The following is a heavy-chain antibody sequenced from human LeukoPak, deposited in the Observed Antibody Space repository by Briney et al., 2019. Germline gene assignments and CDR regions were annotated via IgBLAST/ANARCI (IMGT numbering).Heavy chain of an antibody. CDR1: GFTFSNAW. D-gene: IGHD2-8*01. CDR2: IKSKTDGGTT. CDR3: TTISLMVDADAFDI. J-gene: IGHJ3*02. Sequence: GGSLRLSCAASGFTFSNAWMSWVRQAPGKGLEWVGRIKSKTDGGTTDYAAPVKGRFTISRDDSKNTLYLQMNSLKTEDTAVYYCTTISLMVDADAFDIWGQGTMVTVSS. V-gene: IGHV3-15*01.